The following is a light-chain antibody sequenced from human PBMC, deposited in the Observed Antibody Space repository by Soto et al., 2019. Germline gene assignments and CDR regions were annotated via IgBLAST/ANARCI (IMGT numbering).Light chain of an antibody. Sequence: QSALTQPRSVSGSPGQSVTISCTGTSSDVGGYNYVSWYQQHPGKAPKLMINDVSKRPSGVPDRFSGSMSGITASLTISGLQDEDEADYYCCSYAGSYTFDVFGTGTKLTVL. CDR1: SSDVGGYNY. J-gene: IGLJ1*01. V-gene: IGLV2-11*01. CDR3: CSYAGSYTFDV. CDR2: DVS.